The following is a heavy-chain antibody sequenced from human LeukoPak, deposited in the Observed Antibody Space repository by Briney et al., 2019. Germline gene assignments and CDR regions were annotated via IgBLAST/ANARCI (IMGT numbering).Heavy chain of an antibody. Sequence: ASVKVSCKASGYSFTNYGISWVRQAPGQGLEWMGWISVYNGNTDYAQKLQGRVTITTDTSTSTAYMELRNLRSDDTAVYYCARRVSAAVFYYFYMDVWGKGTTVTVSS. D-gene: IGHD6-25*01. CDR1: GYSFTNYG. J-gene: IGHJ6*03. CDR2: ISVYNGNT. CDR3: ARRVSAAVFYYFYMDV. V-gene: IGHV1-18*01.